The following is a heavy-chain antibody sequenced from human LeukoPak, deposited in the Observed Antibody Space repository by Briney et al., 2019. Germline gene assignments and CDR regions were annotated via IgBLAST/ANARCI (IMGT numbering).Heavy chain of an antibody. D-gene: IGHD2-21*02. CDR3: ARDLVYCGGDCYTHDAFDI. Sequence: ASVKVSCKASGYTFTGYYMHWVRQAPGQGLEWMGWINPNSGGTNYALKFQGRVTMTRDTSISTAYMELSRLRSDGTAVYYCARDLVYCGGDCYTHDAFDIWGQGTMVTVSS. J-gene: IGHJ3*02. CDR1: GYTFTGYY. V-gene: IGHV1-2*02. CDR2: INPNSGGT.